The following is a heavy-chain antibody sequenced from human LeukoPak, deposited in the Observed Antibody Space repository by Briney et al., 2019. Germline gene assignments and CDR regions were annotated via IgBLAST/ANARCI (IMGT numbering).Heavy chain of an antibody. Sequence: SETLSLTCTVSGGSISSHYWSWIRQPPGKGLEWIGYIYTSGSTNYNPSLKSRVTISVDTSKNQFSLKLSSVTAADTAVYYCARRSNQQLVGYNWFDPWGQGTLVTVSS. CDR3: ARRSNQQLVGYNWFDP. V-gene: IGHV4-4*09. J-gene: IGHJ5*02. CDR1: GGSISSHY. D-gene: IGHD6-13*01. CDR2: IYTSGST.